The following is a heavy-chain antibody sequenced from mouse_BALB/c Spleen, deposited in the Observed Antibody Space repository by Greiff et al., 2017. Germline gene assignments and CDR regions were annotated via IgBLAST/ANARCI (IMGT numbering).Heavy chain of an antibody. CDR3: TRSGYYWYFDV. J-gene: IGHJ1*01. Sequence: VQLKESGGGLVQPGGSMKLSCVASGFTFSNYWMNWVRQSPEKGLEWVAEIRLKSNNYATHYAESVKGRFTISRDDSKSSVYLQMNNLRAEDTGIYYCTRSGYYWYFDVWGAGTTVTVSS. CDR1: GFTFSNYW. V-gene: IGHV6-6*02. CDR2: IRLKSNNYAT. D-gene: IGHD1-3*01.